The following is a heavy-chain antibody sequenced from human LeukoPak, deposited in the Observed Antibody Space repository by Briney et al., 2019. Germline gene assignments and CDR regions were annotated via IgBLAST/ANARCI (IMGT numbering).Heavy chain of an antibody. CDR1: GFTFSSYA. CDR3: AKDLRDNYYYYGMDV. CDR2: ISGSGGST. J-gene: IGHJ6*02. V-gene: IGHV3-23*01. Sequence: GGSLRLSCAASGFTFSSYAMSGVRQAPGKGLEWVSAISGSGGSTYYADSVKGRFTISRDNSKNTLYLQMNSLRAEDTAVYYCAKDLRDNYYYYGMDVWGQGTTVTVSS. D-gene: IGHD4-17*01.